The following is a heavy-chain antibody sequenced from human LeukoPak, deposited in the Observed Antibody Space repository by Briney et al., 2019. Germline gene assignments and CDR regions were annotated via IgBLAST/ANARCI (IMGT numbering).Heavy chain of an antibody. CDR2: IYYSGST. V-gene: IGHV4-39*01. Sequence: SETLSLTCTVSGGSISSSSYYWGWIRQPPGKGLEWIGSIYYSGSTYYNPSLKSRVTISVDTSKNQFSLKLSSVTAADTAVYYCARRDEGYCSGSSCVRLLAFDIWGQGTMVTVSS. D-gene: IGHD2-15*01. CDR1: GGSISSSSYY. J-gene: IGHJ3*02. CDR3: ARRDEGYCSGSSCVRLLAFDI.